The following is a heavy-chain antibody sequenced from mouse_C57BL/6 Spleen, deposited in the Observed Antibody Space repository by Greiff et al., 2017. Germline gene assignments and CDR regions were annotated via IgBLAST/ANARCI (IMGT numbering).Heavy chain of an antibody. CDR2: ISSGSSTI. J-gene: IGHJ2*01. D-gene: IGHD4-1*01. Sequence: EVKLMESGGGLVKPGGSLKLSCAASGFTFSDYGMHWVRQAPEKGLEWVAYISSGSSTIYYADTVKGRFTISSDNAKNTLFLQMTSLRSEDTAMYYCARSNWVFDYWGQGTTLTVSS. CDR3: ARSNWVFDY. CDR1: GFTFSDYG. V-gene: IGHV5-17*01.